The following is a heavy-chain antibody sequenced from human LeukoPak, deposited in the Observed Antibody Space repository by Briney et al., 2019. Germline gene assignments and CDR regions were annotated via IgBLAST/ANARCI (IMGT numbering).Heavy chain of an antibody. V-gene: IGHV4-34*01. J-gene: IGHJ4*02. CDR2: INHSGST. CDR3: ARRTSSSWYFDY. Sequence: SETLSLTCAVYGGSFSGYYWSWIRQPPGKGLEWIGEINHSGSTNYNPSLKSRVTISVDTSKNQFSLKLSSVTAADTAVYYCARRTSSSWYFDYWGQGTLVTVSS. D-gene: IGHD6-13*01. CDR1: GGSFSGYY.